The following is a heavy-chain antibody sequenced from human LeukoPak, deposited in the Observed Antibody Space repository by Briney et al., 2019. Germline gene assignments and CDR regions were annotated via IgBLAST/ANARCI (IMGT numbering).Heavy chain of an antibody. CDR2: ISGSGGST. CDR1: GFTFSSYA. D-gene: IGHD2-15*01. CDR3: AKGRYCSGGSCYSPEFDY. V-gene: IGHV3-23*01. Sequence: TGGSLRLSCAASGFTFSSYAMSWVRQAPGKGLEWVSAISGSGGSTYYADSVKGRFPISRDNSNHTLYLQMNSLRAEDTAVYYCAKGRYCSGGSCYSPEFDYWGQGTLVTVSS. J-gene: IGHJ4*02.